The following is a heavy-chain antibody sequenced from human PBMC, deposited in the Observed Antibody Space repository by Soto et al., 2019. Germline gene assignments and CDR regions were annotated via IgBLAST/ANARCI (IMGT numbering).Heavy chain of an antibody. Sequence: ASETLSLTCAVYGGSFSGYCWSWIRQPPGKGLEWIGEINHSGSTNYNPSLKSRVTISVDTSKNQFSLKLSSVTAADTAVYYCARAVLRYFDWLLFSPYGMDVWGRGTTVTVSS. CDR2: INHSGST. CDR3: ARAVLRYFDWLLFSPYGMDV. J-gene: IGHJ6*02. V-gene: IGHV4-34*01. CDR1: GGSFSGYC. D-gene: IGHD3-9*01.